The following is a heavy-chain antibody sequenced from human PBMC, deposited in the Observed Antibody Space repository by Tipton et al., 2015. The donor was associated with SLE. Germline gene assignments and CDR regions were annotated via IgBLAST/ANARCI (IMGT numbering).Heavy chain of an antibody. D-gene: IGHD1-26*01. CDR3: ARDGSSYYYYYYYMDV. Sequence: SLRLSCAASGFTFSSYGMHWVRQAPGKGLEWVAVISYDGSNKYYADSVKGRFTISRDNSKNTLYLQMNSLRAEDTAVYYCARDGSSYYYYYYYMDVWGKGTTVTVSS. CDR1: GFTFSSYG. CDR2: ISYDGSNK. V-gene: IGHV3-30*03. J-gene: IGHJ6*03.